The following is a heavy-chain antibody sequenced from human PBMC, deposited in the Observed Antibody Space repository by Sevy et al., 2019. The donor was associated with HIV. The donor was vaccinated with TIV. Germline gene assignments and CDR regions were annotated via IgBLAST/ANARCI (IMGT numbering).Heavy chain of an antibody. CDR1: GFTFSKYW. D-gene: IGHD4-17*01. CDR3: ATDPFSVTSSNDYMDV. Sequence: GGSLRLSCAASGFTFSKYWMSWVRQAPGKGLEWVANIQEDGSGKYYVDAVKGRFTISRDNAKNSLYLQMNSLRAEDTAGYYCATDPFSVTSSNDYMDVWGKGTTVTVSS. J-gene: IGHJ6*03. CDR2: IQEDGSGK. V-gene: IGHV3-7*01.